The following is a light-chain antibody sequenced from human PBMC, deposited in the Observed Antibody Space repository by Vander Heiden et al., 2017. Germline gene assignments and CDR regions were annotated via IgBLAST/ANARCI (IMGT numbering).Light chain of an antibody. V-gene: IGKV1-5*01. CDR3: QQYNSYSPPT. J-gene: IGKJ4*01. CDR2: DAS. CDR1: QSISSW. Sequence: DIQMPQSPSTLSASVGARVTITCRASQSISSWLAWYQQKPGKAPKLLIYDASSLESGVPSRFSGSGSGTEFTLTISSLQPDDFATYYCQQYNSYSPPTFGGGTKVEIK.